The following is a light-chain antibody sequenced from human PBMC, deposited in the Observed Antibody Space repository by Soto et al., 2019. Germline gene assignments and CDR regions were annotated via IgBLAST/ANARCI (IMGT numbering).Light chain of an antibody. V-gene: IGKV3-20*01. Sequence: EFVLTQSPGTLSLSPGERATLSCRASQSVGSNSLAWYQQKPGQAPRILIYGASTRATGIPDRFSGSGSGTYFTLTIGRLEPEDFAVYYCQQYGSSPPLAFGGGTKVEGK. CDR1: QSVGSNS. CDR2: GAS. CDR3: QQYGSSPPLA. J-gene: IGKJ4*01.